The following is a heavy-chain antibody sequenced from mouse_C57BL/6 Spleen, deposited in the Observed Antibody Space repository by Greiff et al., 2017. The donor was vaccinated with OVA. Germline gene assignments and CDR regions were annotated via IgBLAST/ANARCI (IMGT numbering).Heavy chain of an antibody. CDR1: GFTFSSYT. D-gene: IGHD1-1*01. Sequence: EVNVVESGGGLVKPGGSLKLSCAASGFTFSSYTMSWVRQTPEKRLEWVATISGGGGNTYYPDSVKGRFTISRDNAKNTLYLQMSSLRSEDTALYYCARPLYGSSYDWFAYWGQGTLVTVSA. CDR3: ARPLYGSSYDWFAY. V-gene: IGHV5-9*01. CDR2: ISGGGGNT. J-gene: IGHJ3*01.